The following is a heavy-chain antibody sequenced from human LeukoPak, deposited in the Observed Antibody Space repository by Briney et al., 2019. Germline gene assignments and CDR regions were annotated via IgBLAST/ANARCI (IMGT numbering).Heavy chain of an antibody. Sequence: ASVKVSCTASGYTFTGYYMHWVRQAPGQGLEWMGWINPNSGGTNYAQKFQGRVTMTRDTSISTAYMELSRLRSDDTAVYYCARVGSVGARYFDYWGQGTLVTVSS. D-gene: IGHD3-16*01. CDR3: ARVGSVGARYFDY. CDR2: INPNSGGT. CDR1: GYTFTGYY. J-gene: IGHJ4*02. V-gene: IGHV1-2*02.